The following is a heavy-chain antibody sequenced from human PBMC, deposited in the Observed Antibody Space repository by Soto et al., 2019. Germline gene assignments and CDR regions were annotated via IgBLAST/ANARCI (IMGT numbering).Heavy chain of an antibody. D-gene: IGHD2-21*02. V-gene: IGHV1-69*13. CDR2: IIPIFGTA. J-gene: IGHJ4*02. CDR1: GGTFSSYA. Sequence: GASVKVSCKASGGTFSSYAISWVRQAPGQGLEWMGGIIPIFGTANYAQKFQGRVTITADESTSTAYMELSSLRSEDTAVYYCARAPPSMAYCGGDCLGSYYFDYWGQGTLVTVSS. CDR3: ARAPPSMAYCGGDCLGSYYFDY.